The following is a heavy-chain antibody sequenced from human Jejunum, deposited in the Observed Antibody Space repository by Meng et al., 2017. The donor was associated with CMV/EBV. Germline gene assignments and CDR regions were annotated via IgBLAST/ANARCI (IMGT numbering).Heavy chain of an antibody. D-gene: IGHD5-18*01. CDR1: GASFTSSHYY. Sequence: GASFTSSHYYWGWIRQPPGKGLEWIGNIYYSGTTYYNPSLKSRGTISVDTSKNQFSLKLSSVTAADTAVYYCTRGLGSYGSRIDYWGQGTLVTVSS. CDR3: TRGLGSYGSRIDY. J-gene: IGHJ4*02. V-gene: IGHV4-39*07. CDR2: IYYSGTT.